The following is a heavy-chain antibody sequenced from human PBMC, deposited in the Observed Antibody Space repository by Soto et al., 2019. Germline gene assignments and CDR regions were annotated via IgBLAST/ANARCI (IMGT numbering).Heavy chain of an antibody. Sequence: PSETLSLTCSVSGGSINSYWWSWIRQPAGKGLEWIGRVYSSGTTDYNPSLNSRATMSVETSKNQFSLKLSSVTAADTAVYHCARDIGSFAYGEGYWGQGIQVTVSS. V-gene: IGHV4-4*07. CDR2: VYSSGTT. CDR1: GGSINSYW. D-gene: IGHD3-10*01. CDR3: ARDIGSFAYGEGY. J-gene: IGHJ4*02.